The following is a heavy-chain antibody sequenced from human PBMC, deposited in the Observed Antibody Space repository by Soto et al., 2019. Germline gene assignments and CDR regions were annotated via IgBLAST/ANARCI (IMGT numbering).Heavy chain of an antibody. CDR3: ARHFEDIVVVVATSPKSHETTPLRYGMDV. D-gene: IGHD2-15*01. CDR1: GYSFTSYW. Sequence: PGESLKICCKGSGYSFTSYWIGWVRQMPGKGLEWMGIIYPGDSDTRYSPSFQGQVTISADKSISTAYLQWSSLKASDTAMYYCARHFEDIVVVVATSPKSHETTPLRYGMDVWGQGTTVTVSS. CDR2: IYPGDSDT. J-gene: IGHJ6*02. V-gene: IGHV5-51*01.